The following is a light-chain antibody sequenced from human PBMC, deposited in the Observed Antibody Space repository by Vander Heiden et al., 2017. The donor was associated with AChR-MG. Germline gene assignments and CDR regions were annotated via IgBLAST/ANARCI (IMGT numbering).Light chain of an antibody. Sequence: DIQLTQSPSSVSASIGDRVTITCRASQGFSNWLAWFQQKPGKAPKLLIYAASSLQSGVPARFSGSGSGTHFTLTISSLHPEDFAIYYSHRGNSFPLTFGQWIRLEIK. CDR3: HRGNSFPLT. J-gene: IGKJ5*01. CDR2: AAS. CDR1: QGFSNW. V-gene: IGKV1-12*01.